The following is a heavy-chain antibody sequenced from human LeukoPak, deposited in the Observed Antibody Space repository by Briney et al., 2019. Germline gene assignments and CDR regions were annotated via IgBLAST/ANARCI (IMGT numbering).Heavy chain of an antibody. D-gene: IGHD1-1*01. J-gene: IGHJ4*02. CDR3: ARGRVLDY. CDR1: GGSFSGYY. CDR2: INHSGST. V-gene: IGHV4-34*01. Sequence: SETLSLTCAVYGGSFSGYYWSWIRQPAGKGLEWIGEINHSGSTNYNPSLKSRVTISVDTSKNQFSLKLSSVTAADTAVYYCARGRVLDYWGQGTLVTVSS.